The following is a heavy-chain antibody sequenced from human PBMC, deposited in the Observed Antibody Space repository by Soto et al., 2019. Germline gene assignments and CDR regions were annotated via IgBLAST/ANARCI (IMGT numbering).Heavy chain of an antibody. CDR1: GFILSDCA. D-gene: IGHD7-27*01. V-gene: IGHV3-48*01. CDR2: ISSSSSVI. CDR3: ARDLSWGSNWYDYMDV. Sequence: EVQLVESGGGLVQPGGSLRLSCATSGFILSDCAMNWVRQAPGKGLEWVSYISSSSSVIAYADSVKGRFTVSRDNARNSLYLQMNSLRAEDTAVDYCARDLSWGSNWYDYMDVWGKGTTVTVSS. J-gene: IGHJ6*03.